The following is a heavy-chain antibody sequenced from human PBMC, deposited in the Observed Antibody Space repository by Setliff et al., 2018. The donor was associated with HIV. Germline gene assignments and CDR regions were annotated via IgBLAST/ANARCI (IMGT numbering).Heavy chain of an antibody. D-gene: IGHD3-16*01. J-gene: IGHJ4*02. CDR3: AHRKYDNASLTLDS. V-gene: IGHV2-5*01. CDR1: GFSLPTSGVG. CDR2: IYWTDDT. Sequence: SGPTLVNPTQTLTLTCTFSGFSLPTSGVGVAWIRQPPGKALEWLATIYWTDDTHYNMSLNTRLTIAKDTPKNQVVLTMVNVDPIDTATYFCAHRKYDNASLTLDSWGPGTLVTVSS.